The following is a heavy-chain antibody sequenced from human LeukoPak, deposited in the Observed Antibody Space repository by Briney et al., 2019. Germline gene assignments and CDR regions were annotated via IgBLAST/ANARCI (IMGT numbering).Heavy chain of an antibody. V-gene: IGHV3-23*01. J-gene: IGHJ3*02. D-gene: IGHD3-22*01. Sequence: GGSLRLSCAASGFTFSSYAMSWVRQATGKGLEWVSLISGRGGSTYYADSVKGRFTVSRDNSKNTLYLQMNSLRAEDTAVYYCAKDLSNYYDSSRAFDIWGQGTMVTVSS. CDR2: ISGRGGST. CDR1: GFTFSSYA. CDR3: AKDLSNYYDSSRAFDI.